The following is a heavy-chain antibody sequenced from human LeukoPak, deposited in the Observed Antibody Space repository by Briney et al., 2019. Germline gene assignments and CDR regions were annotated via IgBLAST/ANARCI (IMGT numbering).Heavy chain of an antibody. CDR2: IYHSGST. J-gene: IGHJ4*02. CDR3: ASDELDY. V-gene: IGHV4-39*07. CDR1: GGSISSSSYY. Sequence: SETLSLTCTVSGGSISSSSYYWGWIRQPPGKGLEWIGEIYHSGSTNYNPSLKSRVTISVDTSKNQFSLKLSSVTAADTAVYYCASDELDYWGQGTLVTVSS.